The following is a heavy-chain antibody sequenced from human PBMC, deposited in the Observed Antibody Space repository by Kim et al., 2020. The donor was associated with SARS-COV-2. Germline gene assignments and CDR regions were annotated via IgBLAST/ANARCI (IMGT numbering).Heavy chain of an antibody. Sequence: GGSLRLSCVVSGFTLSNYDITWVRQAPGKGLEWVAVVGVSGGMTTYADSVNGRFTVSRDDFKSTVYVQMSSLRDEDTAIYYCARHYMRGFWFFDLWGRGTLVTVSS. J-gene: IGHJ2*01. D-gene: IGHD3-22*01. CDR3: ARHYMRGFWFFDL. CDR2: VGVSGGMT. CDR1: GFTLSNYD. V-gene: IGHV3-23*01.